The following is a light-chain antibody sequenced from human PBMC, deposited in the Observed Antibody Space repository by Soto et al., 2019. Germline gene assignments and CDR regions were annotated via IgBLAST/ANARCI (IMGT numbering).Light chain of an antibody. CDR3: SAYATSRSFV. J-gene: IGLJ2*01. Sequence: QSALTQPASVSGSPGQSITISCTGTSSDIGAYDYVSWYQQHPGKAPKLLIYEITHRPSGVSPRFSGSKSVTTASLTISGLQAEDEAHYYCSAYATSRSFVFGGGTKLTVL. CDR1: SSDIGAYDY. V-gene: IGLV2-14*01. CDR2: EIT.